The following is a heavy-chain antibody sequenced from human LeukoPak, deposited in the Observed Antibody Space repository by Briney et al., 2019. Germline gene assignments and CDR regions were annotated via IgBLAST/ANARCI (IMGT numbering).Heavy chain of an antibody. CDR3: AREDAPTARVSGMDV. V-gene: IGHV3-21*06. CDR2: ISETRSHI. CDR1: GFTFSSYS. Sequence: PGASLRLSCAASGFTFSSYSMNWVRQAPGKGLEWVAYISETRSHIYYAHSVKGRFTMSRDNAKNTLYLQLNSLRVEDTAVYYCAREDAPTARVSGMDVWGKGTTVIVSS. D-gene: IGHD6-6*01. J-gene: IGHJ6*04.